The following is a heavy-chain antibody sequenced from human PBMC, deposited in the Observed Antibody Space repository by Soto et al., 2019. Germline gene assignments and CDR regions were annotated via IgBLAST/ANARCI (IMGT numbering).Heavy chain of an antibody. CDR3: ARAPGNERLDY. D-gene: IGHD1-1*01. V-gene: IGHV4-31*03. Sequence: QVQLQESGPGLVKPSQTLSLTCTVSGAYVNTGGYYWSWVRQYPGKGLEWIGYIYHSGDTYYNPSLKSRLTISVDTSKNHFSRSLSSVTGADTAVYYCARAPGNERLDYWGQGTLVIVSS. CDR1: GAYVNTGGYY. CDR2: IYHSGDT. J-gene: IGHJ4*02.